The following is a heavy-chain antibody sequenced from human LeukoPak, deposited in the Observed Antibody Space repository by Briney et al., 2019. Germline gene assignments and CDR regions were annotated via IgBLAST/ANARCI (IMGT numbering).Heavy chain of an antibody. Sequence: SETLSLTCTVSGGSISSHYWSWIRQPPGKGLEWIGYIFYTGSTNYNPSLKSRVTISVDKSKNQFSLKLRSVTAADTAVYYCARLRGGLWFLNDAFDIWGQGTMVTVSS. CDR2: IFYTGST. D-gene: IGHD3-10*01. J-gene: IGHJ3*02. CDR3: ARLRGGLWFLNDAFDI. V-gene: IGHV4-59*11. CDR1: GGSISSHY.